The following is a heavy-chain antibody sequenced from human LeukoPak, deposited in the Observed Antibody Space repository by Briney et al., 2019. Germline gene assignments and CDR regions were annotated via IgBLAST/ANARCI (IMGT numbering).Heavy chain of an antibody. CDR2: INPNSGGT. J-gene: IGHJ6*02. CDR3: ARGHRKGYCSGGSCYSRYYYYGMDV. CDR1: GYTFTGYY. Sequence: GALVKVSCKASGYTFTGYYMHWVRQAPGQGLEWMGWINPNSGGTNYAQKFQGRVTMTRDTSISTAYMELSRLRSDDTAVYYCARGHRKGYCSGGSCYSRYYYYGMDVWGQGTTVTVSS. V-gene: IGHV1-2*02. D-gene: IGHD2-15*01.